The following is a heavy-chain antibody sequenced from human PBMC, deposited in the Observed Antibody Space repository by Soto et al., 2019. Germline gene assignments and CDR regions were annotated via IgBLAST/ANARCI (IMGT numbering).Heavy chain of an antibody. J-gene: IGHJ6*04. Sequence: PSETLSLTCTVSGGSISSSSYYWGWIRQPPGKGLEWIGSIYYSGSTYYNPSLKSRVTISVDTSKNQFSLKLSSVTAADTAVYYCARLYNYYGMDVWGGGTTVTGSS. CDR1: GGSISSSSYY. CDR2: IYYSGST. V-gene: IGHV4-39*01. CDR3: ARLYNYYGMDV. D-gene: IGHD3-10*01.